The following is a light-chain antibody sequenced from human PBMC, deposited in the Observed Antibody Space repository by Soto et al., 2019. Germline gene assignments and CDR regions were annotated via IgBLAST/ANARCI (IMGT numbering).Light chain of an antibody. CDR1: QSVSSNY. CDR3: QHSGRTSLT. J-gene: IGKJ2*01. CDR2: GAS. V-gene: IGKV3-20*01. Sequence: DIVLTQSPGTLSLSPGERATLSCRASQSVSSNYLAWYQQKPGQAPRLLIYGASSRATGIPDRFSGSGSGTDVSLTSSRLEAAEYAVYYCQHSGRTSLTFGQGTTLEIQ.